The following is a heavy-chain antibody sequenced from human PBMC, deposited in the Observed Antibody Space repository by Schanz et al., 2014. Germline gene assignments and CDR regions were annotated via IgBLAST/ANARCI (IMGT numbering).Heavy chain of an antibody. J-gene: IGHJ4*02. Sequence: QAQLVESGGGVVQPGRSLRLSCVASGFTFISYDIHWVRQAPGKGLEWVAVIRYDGRNKNFVESVKGRFTISRDNLKNTVYLQMNSLRAGDTAVYYCARDAVTSVLTPGFYYWGQGTLVTVSA. V-gene: IGHV3-33*01. CDR3: ARDAVTSVLTPGFYY. CDR1: GFTFISYD. CDR2: IRYDGRNK. D-gene: IGHD4-17*01.